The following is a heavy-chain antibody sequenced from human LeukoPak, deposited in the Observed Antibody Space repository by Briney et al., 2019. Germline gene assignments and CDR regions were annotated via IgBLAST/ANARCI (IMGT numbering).Heavy chain of an antibody. V-gene: IGHV4-61*03. J-gene: IGHJ4*02. D-gene: IGHD5-18*01. CDR1: GGSIRSSYYY. CDR3: ARAGGVDTAMDANFDY. Sequence: PSETLSLTCTVSGGSIRSSYYYWGWIRQPPGKGLEWIGYIYYNGGTNYNPSLRSRVTISVDTSKNHFSLRLSSVTAADTAMYYCARAGGVDTAMDANFDYWGQGTLVTVSS. CDR2: IYYNGGT.